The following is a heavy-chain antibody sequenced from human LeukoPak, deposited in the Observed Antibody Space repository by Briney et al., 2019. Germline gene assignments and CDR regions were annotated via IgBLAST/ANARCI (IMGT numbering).Heavy chain of an antibody. CDR3: ARGFEGSGSLKYSHLGFDP. V-gene: IGHV4-34*01. D-gene: IGHD3-10*01. Sequence: SETLSLTCAVYGGSFSGYYWSWICQPPGKGLEWIGEINHSGSTNYNPSLKSRVTISVDTSKNQFSLKLSSVTAADTAVYYCARGFEGSGSLKYSHLGFDPWGQGTLVTVSS. J-gene: IGHJ5*02. CDR2: INHSGST. CDR1: GGSFSGYY.